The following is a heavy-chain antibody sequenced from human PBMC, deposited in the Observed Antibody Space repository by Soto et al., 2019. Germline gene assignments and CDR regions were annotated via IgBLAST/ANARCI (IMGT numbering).Heavy chain of an antibody. J-gene: IGHJ4*02. CDR3: ARDRGSLTVVVVAARKYCFDY. CDR2: ISSSSSYI. V-gene: IGHV3-21*01. D-gene: IGHD2-15*01. CDR1: GFTFSSYS. Sequence: GGSLRLSCAASGFTFSSYSMNWVRQAPGKGLEWVSSISSSSSYIYYADSVKGRFTISRDNAKNSLYLQMSSLGAEDTAVYYCARDRGSLTVVVVAARKYCFDYWGQGTLVTVSS.